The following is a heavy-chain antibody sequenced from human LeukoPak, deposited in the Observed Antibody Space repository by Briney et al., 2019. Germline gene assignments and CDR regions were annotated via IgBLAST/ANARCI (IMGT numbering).Heavy chain of an antibody. J-gene: IGHJ6*03. CDR2: ISYDGSNK. D-gene: IGHD3-3*01. V-gene: IGHV3-30*01. Sequence: GGSLRLSCAASGFTFSSYAMHWVRQAPGKGLEWVAVISYDGSNKYYADSVKGRFTISRDNSKNTLYLQMNSLRAEDTAVYYCARANYDFWSGQPNRYYYYYMDVWGKGTTVTVPS. CDR1: GFTFSSYA. CDR3: ARANYDFWSGQPNRYYYYYMDV.